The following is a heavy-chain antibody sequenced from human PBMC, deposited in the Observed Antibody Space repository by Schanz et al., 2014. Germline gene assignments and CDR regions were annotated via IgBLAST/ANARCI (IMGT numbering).Heavy chain of an antibody. V-gene: IGHV1-46*01. CDR3: ARGGAYRSPSPVFYFDY. CDR1: GYTFVGYS. CDR2: INPSGVST. Sequence: QVQLVQSGPEVKKPGASVRVSCQASGYTFVGYSMHWVRQAPGQGLEWLGIINPSGVSTSSAQEFQGRVTMTRDTSTSTLQMELSSLRSEDTAVYYCARGGAYRSPSPVFYFDYWGQGTLVTVSS. J-gene: IGHJ4*02. D-gene: IGHD6-6*01.